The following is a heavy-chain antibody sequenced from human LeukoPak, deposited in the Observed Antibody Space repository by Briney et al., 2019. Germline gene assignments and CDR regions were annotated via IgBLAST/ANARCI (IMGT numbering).Heavy chain of an antibody. D-gene: IGHD1-26*01. CDR1: GFTFSSYA. Sequence: GRSLRLSCAASGFTFSSYAMSWVRQAPGKGLEWVSGISGSGGSTYYADSVKGRFTISRDNSKNTLYLQMNSLRAEDTAVYYCAKGGMGYSGSYYVGYWGQGTLVTVAS. V-gene: IGHV3-23*01. CDR2: ISGSGGST. J-gene: IGHJ4*02. CDR3: AKGGMGYSGSYYVGY.